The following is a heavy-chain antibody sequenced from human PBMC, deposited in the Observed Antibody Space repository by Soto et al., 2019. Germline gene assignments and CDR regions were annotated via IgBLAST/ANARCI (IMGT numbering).Heavy chain of an antibody. CDR3: ARDHYSGWYRNNWFDP. CDR2: ISSTTNYI. J-gene: IGHJ5*02. CDR1: GFTFTRYS. Sequence: GGSLRLSCAASGFTFTRYSMNWVRQAPGKGLEWVSSISSTTNYIYYGDSMKGRFTISRDNAKNSLYLQMNSLRAEDTAVYYCARDHYSGWYRNNWFDPWGQGTLVTVSS. D-gene: IGHD6-19*01. V-gene: IGHV3-21*01.